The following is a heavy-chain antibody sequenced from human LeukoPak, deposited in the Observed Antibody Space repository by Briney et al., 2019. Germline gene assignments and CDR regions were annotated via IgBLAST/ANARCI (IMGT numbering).Heavy chain of an antibody. J-gene: IGHJ4*02. V-gene: IGHV4-39*01. CDR1: GESIRSSSHY. Sequence: SETLSLTCTVSGESIRSSSHYWGWIRQPPGKGLEWIANIYYSGTPYYNPSLKSRVTISVDTSKNQFSVKLRSVTATDTAVYFCAGGTWFDYWGQGTLVTVSS. CDR2: IYYSGTP. CDR3: AGGTWFDY.